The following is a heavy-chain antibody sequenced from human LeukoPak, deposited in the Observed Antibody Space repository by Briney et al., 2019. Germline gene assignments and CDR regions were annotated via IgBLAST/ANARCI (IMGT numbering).Heavy chain of an antibody. J-gene: IGHJ4*02. D-gene: IGHD1-1*01. CDR1: GFTFRSYA. CDR3: AKRYNWNPKIDY. Sequence: PGGSLRLSCAASGFTFRSYAMSWVRQAPGKGLEWVSAISGSGDSTFYADSVKGRFTISRDNSKNTLFLQMNSLRAEDTAVYYCAKRYNWNPKIDYWGQGTLVTVSS. V-gene: IGHV3-23*01. CDR2: ISGSGDST.